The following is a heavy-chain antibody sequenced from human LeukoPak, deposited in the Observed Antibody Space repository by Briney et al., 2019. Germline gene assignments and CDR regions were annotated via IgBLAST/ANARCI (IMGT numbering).Heavy chain of an antibody. CDR2: IGGGGGST. Sequence: PGGSLRLSCAASGFAFSSYAMSWVRQAPGKGLEWVSAIGGGGGSTFYADSVKGRFTISRDNSKNTLYLQMSSLRGEDTADYYCAGRYCSSTSCYSGYYYYGMDVWGQGTTITVSS. CDR3: AGRYCSSTSCYSGYYYYGMDV. CDR1: GFAFSSYA. D-gene: IGHD2-2*02. J-gene: IGHJ6*01. V-gene: IGHV3-23*01.